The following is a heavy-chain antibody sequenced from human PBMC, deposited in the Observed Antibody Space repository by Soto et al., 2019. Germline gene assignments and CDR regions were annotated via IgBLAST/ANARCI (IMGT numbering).Heavy chain of an antibody. CDR3: APYWNFDY. V-gene: IGHV3-15*01. D-gene: IGHD2-15*01. CDR2: IKNKIEGGTT. CDR1: GFTLSNAW. Sequence: SGGSLRLSCAASGFTLSNAWVSWVRQAPGKGLEWVGRIKNKIEGGTTDYAVPVKGRFTISRDDSKNMLYLQMKSLITEDTAVYYCAPYWNFDYWGQGTPVTVSS. J-gene: IGHJ4*02.